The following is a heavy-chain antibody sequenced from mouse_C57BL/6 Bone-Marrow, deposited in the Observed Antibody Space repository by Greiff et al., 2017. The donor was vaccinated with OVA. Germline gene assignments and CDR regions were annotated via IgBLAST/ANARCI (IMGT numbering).Heavy chain of an antibody. CDR1: GFTFSSYA. Sequence: EVQLQESGGGLVKPGGSLKLSCAASGFTFSSYAMSWVRQTPEKRLEWVATSSDGGSYTYYPDNVKGRFTISRDNAKNNLYLQMSHLKSEDTAMYYCARAPVAYWGQGTLVTVSA. CDR3: ARAPVAY. J-gene: IGHJ3*01. V-gene: IGHV5-4*01. CDR2: SSDGGSYT.